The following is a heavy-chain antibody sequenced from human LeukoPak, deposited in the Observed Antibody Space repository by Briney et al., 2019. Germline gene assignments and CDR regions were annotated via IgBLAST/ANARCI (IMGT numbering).Heavy chain of an antibody. CDR2: IYANGIT. CDR1: GGPISSSNYY. D-gene: IGHD1-1*01. Sequence: PPETLSLTCIVSGGPISSSNYYWGWIRQPPGKGLEWIGTIYANGITYYNPALKSRVTISVDKSKNQFSLNLSSVTAADTAVYYCGTGTTDSWGQGTLVTVSS. CDR3: GTGTTDS. J-gene: IGHJ4*02. V-gene: IGHV4-39*07.